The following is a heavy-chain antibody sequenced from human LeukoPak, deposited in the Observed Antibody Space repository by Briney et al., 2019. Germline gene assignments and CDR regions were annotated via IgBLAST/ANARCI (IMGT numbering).Heavy chain of an antibody. J-gene: IGHJ4*02. Sequence: GGSLRLSCAASGFTLSDHYMSWVRQAPGKGLEWVSVIYSGGSTYYADSVKGRFTISRHNSKNTLYLQMNSLRAEDTAVYYCARLYYYDSRDYWGQGTLVTVSS. V-gene: IGHV3-53*04. CDR1: GFTLSDHY. CDR3: ARLYYYDSRDY. D-gene: IGHD3-22*01. CDR2: IYSGGST.